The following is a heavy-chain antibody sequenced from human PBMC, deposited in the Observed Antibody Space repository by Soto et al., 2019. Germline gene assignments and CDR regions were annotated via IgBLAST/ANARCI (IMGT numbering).Heavy chain of an antibody. Sequence: SETLSLTCAVYGGSFSGYYWSWIRQPPGKGLEWIGEINHSGSTNYNPSLKSRVTISVDTSKNQFSLKLSSVTAADTAVYYCARGGTTSRNWNFYYYYGMDVWGQGTTVTVSS. D-gene: IGHD1-7*01. CDR3: ARGGTTSRNWNFYYYYGMDV. V-gene: IGHV4-34*01. CDR2: INHSGST. CDR1: GGSFSGYY. J-gene: IGHJ6*02.